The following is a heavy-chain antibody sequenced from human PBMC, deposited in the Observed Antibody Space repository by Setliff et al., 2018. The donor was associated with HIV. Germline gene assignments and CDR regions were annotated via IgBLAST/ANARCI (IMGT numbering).Heavy chain of an antibody. CDR2: IHTSGST. J-gene: IGHJ2*01. CDR3: ARHVWFGELPTHWYFDL. CDR1: GGSISSGSHY. D-gene: IGHD3-10*01. V-gene: IGHV4-61*09. Sequence: PSETLSLTCTVSGGSISSGSHYWTWIRQPAGKGLEWIGHIHTSGSTNYDLSLMSRVTISVDTSKNQFSLRLTSVTAADTAVHYCARHVWFGELPTHWYFDLWGRSTLVTVSS.